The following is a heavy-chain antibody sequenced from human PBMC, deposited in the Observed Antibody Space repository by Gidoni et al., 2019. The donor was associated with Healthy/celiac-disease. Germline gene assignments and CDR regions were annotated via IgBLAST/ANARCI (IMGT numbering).Heavy chain of an antibody. J-gene: IGHJ5*02. V-gene: IGHV4-59*01. CDR3: AREGIGIATNWFDP. Sequence: STNYNPSLKSRVTISVDTSKNQFSLKLSSVTAADTAVYYCAREGIGIATNWFDPWGQGTLVTVSS. D-gene: IGHD6-13*01. CDR2: ST.